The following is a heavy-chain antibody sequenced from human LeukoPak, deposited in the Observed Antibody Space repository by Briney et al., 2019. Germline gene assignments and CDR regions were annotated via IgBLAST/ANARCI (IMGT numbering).Heavy chain of an antibody. CDR3: ARGRIAHY. J-gene: IGHJ4*02. Sequence: PSETLSLTCAVYGGSFSGYYWSWIRQPPGKGLEWIGEINHSGSTNYNPSLKSRVTISVDTTKNQFSLKLSSVTAADTAVYYCARGRIAHYWGQGTLVTVSS. CDR2: INHSGST. D-gene: IGHD2-15*01. CDR1: GGSFSGYY. V-gene: IGHV4-34*01.